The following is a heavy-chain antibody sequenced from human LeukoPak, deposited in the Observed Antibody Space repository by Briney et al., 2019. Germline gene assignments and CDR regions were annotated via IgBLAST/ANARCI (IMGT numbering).Heavy chain of an antibody. CDR3: ARGPSFWSGYFDY. CDR1: GGSISSYY. CDR2: IYYSGST. J-gene: IGHJ4*02. V-gene: IGHV4-59*01. D-gene: IGHD3-3*01. Sequence: SETLSLTCTVSGGSISSYYWSWIRQPPGKGLEWIGYIYYSGSTNYNPSLKSRVTISVDTSKNQFSLKLSSVTAADTAVYYCARGPSFWSGYFDYWGQGTLVTVSS.